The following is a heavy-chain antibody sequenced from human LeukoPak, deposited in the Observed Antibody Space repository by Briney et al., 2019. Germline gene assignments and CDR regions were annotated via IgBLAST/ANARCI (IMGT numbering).Heavy chain of an antibody. Sequence: GGSLRLSCAASGFTFSSYAMPWVRQAPGKGLEWVAVISYDGSNKYYADSVKGRFTISRDNSKNTLYLQMNSLRAEDTAVYYCARDSPGYCSGGSCYYYYGTDVWGQGTTVTVSS. J-gene: IGHJ6*02. CDR1: GFTFSSYA. CDR2: ISYDGSNK. D-gene: IGHD2-15*01. CDR3: ARDSPGYCSGGSCYYYYGTDV. V-gene: IGHV3-30-3*01.